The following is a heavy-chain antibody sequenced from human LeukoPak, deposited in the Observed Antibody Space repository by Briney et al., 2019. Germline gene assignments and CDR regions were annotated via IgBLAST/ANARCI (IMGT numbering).Heavy chain of an antibody. CDR2: INPDSGGT. D-gene: IGHD4-23*01. CDR3: ARYSVVTPWVAFDI. J-gene: IGHJ3*02. CDR1: GYTFTGYY. V-gene: IGHV1-2*02. Sequence: ASVKVSCKASGYTFTGYYMHWVRQAPEQGLEWMGWINPDSGGTNYAQKFQGRVTITRDTSISTAYMELSRLRSDDTAVYYCARYSVVTPWVAFDIWGQGTMVTVSS.